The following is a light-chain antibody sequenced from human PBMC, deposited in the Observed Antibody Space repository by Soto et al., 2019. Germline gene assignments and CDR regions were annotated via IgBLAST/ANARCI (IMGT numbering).Light chain of an antibody. V-gene: IGLV2-14*01. J-gene: IGLJ1*01. Sequence: QSVLTQPASVSGSPVQSITISCTGTSSDVGGYNYVSWYQQRPGKAPKLLIYDVSNRPSGASNRFSGSKSGNTASLTISGLQAEDEADYYCSSYTGSTTLHYVFGTGTRSPS. CDR2: DVS. CDR1: SSDVGGYNY. CDR3: SSYTGSTTLHYV.